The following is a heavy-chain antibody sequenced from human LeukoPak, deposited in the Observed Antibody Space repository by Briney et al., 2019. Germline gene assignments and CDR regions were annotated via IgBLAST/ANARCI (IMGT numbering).Heavy chain of an antibody. V-gene: IGHV3-23*01. CDR3: AKEDCSGGSCYSATRIYYYYGMDV. CDR2: ISGSGGST. J-gene: IGHJ6*02. CDR1: GFTFSSYA. D-gene: IGHD2-15*01. Sequence: GGSLRLSCAASGFTFSSYAMSWVRQAPGKGLEWVSAISGSGGSTYYADSVKGRFTISRDNSKNTLYLQMNSLRAEDTAVYYCAKEDCSGGSCYSATRIYYYYGMDVWGQGTTVTVSS.